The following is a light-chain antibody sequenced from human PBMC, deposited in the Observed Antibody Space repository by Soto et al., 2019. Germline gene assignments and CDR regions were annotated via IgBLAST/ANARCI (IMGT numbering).Light chain of an antibody. CDR2: KAS. Sequence: DIQMTQSPSTLSASVGDRVTITCRASLSISSWLAWYQQKPGKAPKLLIYKASNLESGVPSRFSGGGSGTEFTLTISSLQPDDFATYYCQHFGTFGQGTKVDIK. CDR3: QHFGT. V-gene: IGKV1-5*03. CDR1: LSISSW. J-gene: IGKJ1*01.